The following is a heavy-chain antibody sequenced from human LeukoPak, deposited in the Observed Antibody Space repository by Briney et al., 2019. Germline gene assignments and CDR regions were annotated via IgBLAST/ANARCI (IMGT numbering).Heavy chain of an antibody. D-gene: IGHD3-3*01. V-gene: IGHV3-23*01. J-gene: IGHJ4*02. CDR1: GFTFSSCA. Sequence: GGSLRLSCAASGFTFSSCAMSWVRQAPGKGLEWVSGIIGSGGRTYYADSVKGRFTISRDNSKNTLSLQMTSLRAEDTAVYYCAKDYDFWSGYYPLWGQGTPVTVSS. CDR2: IIGSGGRT. CDR3: AKDYDFWSGYYPL.